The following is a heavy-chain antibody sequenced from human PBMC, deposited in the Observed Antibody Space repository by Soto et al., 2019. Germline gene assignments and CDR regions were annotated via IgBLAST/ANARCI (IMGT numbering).Heavy chain of an antibody. CDR1: GYTFTSYG. J-gene: IGHJ4*02. CDR3: ARGGLPRSFDD. CDR2: IKPSGGGT. Sequence: ASVKVSCKASGYTFTSYGISWVRQAPGQGLEWMGVIKPSGGGTGYAEQFQGRVTMTRDTSTSTVYMELNSLRSEDTAVYYCARGGLPRSFDDRGPGTLVTGFS. V-gene: IGHV1-46*01.